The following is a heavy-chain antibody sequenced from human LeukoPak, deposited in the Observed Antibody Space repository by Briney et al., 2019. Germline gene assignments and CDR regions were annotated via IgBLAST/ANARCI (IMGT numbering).Heavy chain of an antibody. D-gene: IGHD6-19*01. CDR1: GFTFSSYW. V-gene: IGHV3-74*01. CDR2: INSDGSST. CDR3: ARFEGREQWLVRVGAFDI. J-gene: IGHJ3*02. Sequence: GGSLRLSCAASGFTFSSYWMHWVRQAPGKGLVWVSRINSDGSSTSYADSVKGRFTISRDNAKNTLYLQMNSLRAEDTAVYYCARFEGREQWLVRVGAFDIWGQGTMVTVSS.